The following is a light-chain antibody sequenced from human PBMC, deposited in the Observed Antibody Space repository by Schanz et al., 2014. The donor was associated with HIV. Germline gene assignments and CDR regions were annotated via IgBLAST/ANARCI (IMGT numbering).Light chain of an antibody. J-gene: IGLJ3*02. CDR3: SSYTNINSWV. Sequence: QSALTQPASVSGSPGQSISISCTGTSGDVGSYNYVSWYQQHPGKAPKLMIYDVSNRPSGVSSRFSGSKSGNTASLTISGLQAEDEADYYCSSYTNINSWVFGGGTKLTVL. V-gene: IGLV2-14*03. CDR2: DVS. CDR1: SGDVGSYNY.